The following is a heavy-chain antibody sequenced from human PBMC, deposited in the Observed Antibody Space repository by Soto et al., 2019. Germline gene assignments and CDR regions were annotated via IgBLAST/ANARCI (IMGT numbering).Heavy chain of an antibody. CDR1: GGSISSSSYY. D-gene: IGHD4-17*01. CDR2: IYYSGST. J-gene: IGHJ6*03. V-gene: IGHV4-39*01. Sequence: QLQLQESGPGLVKPSVTLSLTCTVSGGSISSSSYYWGWIRQPPGKGLEWIGSIYYSGSTYYNPSLKGRVHIPVDTSKDQCSLKQSSVTTAETAVYYFAGRPTAYWYYLDVWGKGTTVTVSS. CDR3: AGRPTAYWYYLDV.